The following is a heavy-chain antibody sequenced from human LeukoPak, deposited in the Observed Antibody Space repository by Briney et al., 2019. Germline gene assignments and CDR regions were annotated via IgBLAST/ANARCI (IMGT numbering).Heavy chain of an antibody. V-gene: IGHV3-66*04. Sequence: GGSLRLSCAASGFTVGSNYMSWVRQAPGKGLEWVSIIYRGGSTNYADSVKGRFTISRDTSKNTLYLQMNSLRAEDTAVYYCARLSANSSAYFFDYWGQGTLVTVST. CDR2: IYRGGST. J-gene: IGHJ4*02. CDR1: GFTVGSNY. CDR3: ARLSANSSAYFFDY. D-gene: IGHD3-22*01.